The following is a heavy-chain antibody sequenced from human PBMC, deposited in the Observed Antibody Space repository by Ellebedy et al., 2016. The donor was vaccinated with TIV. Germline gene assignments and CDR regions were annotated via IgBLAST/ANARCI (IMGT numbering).Heavy chain of an antibody. CDR3: ARAHEGWDY. CDR2: ISSSSSTI. V-gene: IGHV3-48*01. J-gene: IGHJ4*02. Sequence: GESLKISXAASGFTFSSYSMNWVRQAPGKGLEWVSYISSSSSTIYYADSVKGRFTISRDNAKNSLYLQMNSLRAEDTAVYYCARAHEGWDYWGQGTLVTVSS. CDR1: GFTFSSYS. D-gene: IGHD5-24*01.